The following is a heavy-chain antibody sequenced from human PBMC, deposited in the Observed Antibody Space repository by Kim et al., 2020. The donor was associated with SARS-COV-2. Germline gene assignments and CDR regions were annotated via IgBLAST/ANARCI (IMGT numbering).Heavy chain of an antibody. Sequence: KGRDTISLDTSKNQFSLKLSSVTAADTAVYYCARERHSSSWYGMRYYFDYWGQGTLVTVSS. J-gene: IGHJ4*02. D-gene: IGHD6-13*01. CDR3: ARERHSSSWYGMRYYFDY. V-gene: IGHV4-34*01.